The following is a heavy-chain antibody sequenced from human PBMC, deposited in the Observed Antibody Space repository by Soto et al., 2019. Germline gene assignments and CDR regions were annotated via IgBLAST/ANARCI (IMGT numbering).Heavy chain of an antibody. CDR1: GGSFVGYY. J-gene: IGHJ6*03. Sequence: PSETQSLTCAVDGGSFVGYYGNWIRQPPGKGLEWIGEINHSGSTNYNPSLKSRVAISVDTSKNQFSLMLNSVTAADTAVYYCARGVPGAQGGSGGSGYYYYYMDVWGKGTTVTVSS. D-gene: IGHD3-10*01. CDR3: ARGVPGAQGGSGGSGYYYYYMDV. V-gene: IGHV4-34*01. CDR2: INHSGST.